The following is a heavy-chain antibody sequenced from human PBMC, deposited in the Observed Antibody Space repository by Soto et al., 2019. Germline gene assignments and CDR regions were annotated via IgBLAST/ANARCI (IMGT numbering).Heavy chain of an antibody. CDR1: GYSFTKYW. CDR3: ARTYSGTYPPPYYFDY. V-gene: IGHV5-51*01. J-gene: IGHJ4*02. D-gene: IGHD1-26*01. CDR2: IYPGDSDA. Sequence: GETLKISCEGSGYSFTKYWIGWVRQMPGKGLEWMGMIYPGDSDARYSPSFQGQVIISADKSINTAYLQWSSLQASDTAIYYCARTYSGTYPPPYYFDYWGQGTLVTVSS.